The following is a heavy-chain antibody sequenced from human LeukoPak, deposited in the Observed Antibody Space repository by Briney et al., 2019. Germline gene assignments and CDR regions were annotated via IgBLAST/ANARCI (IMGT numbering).Heavy chain of an antibody. D-gene: IGHD5-18*01. CDR2: INPNSGGT. Sequence: ASVKVSCKASGYTFTGYYMHWVRQAPGQGLEWMGWINPNSGGTNYAQKFQGRVTMTRDTSISTAYMELSRLRSDDTAVYYCARDTYSYGFVAFDIWGQGTMVTVSS. J-gene: IGHJ3*02. CDR3: ARDTYSYGFVAFDI. V-gene: IGHV1-2*02. CDR1: GYTFTGYY.